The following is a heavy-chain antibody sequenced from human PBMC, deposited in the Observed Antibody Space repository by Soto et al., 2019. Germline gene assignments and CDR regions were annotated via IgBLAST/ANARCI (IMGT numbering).Heavy chain of an antibody. J-gene: IGHJ6*02. CDR3: ARDAQQLANYGMDV. D-gene: IGHD6-13*01. Sequence: QVQLVESGGNVVQPGRSLRHSCAASGFSFSSHGMHWVRQAPGKGLEWVAHLWAGGNIRYYAYSVKGRFTISSDHSKNALYLQMDSLGAEDTAVYYCARDAQQLANYGMDVWGQGTTVTVSS. CDR2: LWAGGNIR. CDR1: GFSFSSHG. V-gene: IGHV3-33*01.